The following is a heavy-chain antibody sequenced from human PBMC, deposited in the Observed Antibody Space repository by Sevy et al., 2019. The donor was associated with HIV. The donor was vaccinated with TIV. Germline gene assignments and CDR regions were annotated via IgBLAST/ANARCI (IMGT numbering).Heavy chain of an antibody. Sequence: GGSLRLSCAASGFTFSNYWMSWVRQAPGKGLECVANINQDGSEKYYLDSVKGRFIVSRDNAKNSLYLQMNSLRAEDSAVYYCGRGEITWFKPDYFDSWGQGTLVNGSS. D-gene: IGHD3-9*01. CDR2: INQDGSEK. V-gene: IGHV3-7*04. J-gene: IGHJ4*02. CDR3: GRGEITWFKPDYFDS. CDR1: GFTFSNYW.